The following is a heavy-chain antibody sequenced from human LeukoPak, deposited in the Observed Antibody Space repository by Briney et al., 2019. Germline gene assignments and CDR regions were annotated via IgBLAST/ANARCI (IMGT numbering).Heavy chain of an antibody. Sequence: SQTLSLTCTVSGGSISSGDYYWSWIRQPPGKGLEWIGYIYYSGSTYYNPSLKSRVTISVDTSKNQFSLKLSSVTAADTAVYYCAREFGVTNWFDPWGQGTLVTASS. V-gene: IGHV4-30-4*01. J-gene: IGHJ5*02. D-gene: IGHD3-10*01. CDR2: IYYSGST. CDR3: AREFGVTNWFDP. CDR1: GGSISSGDYY.